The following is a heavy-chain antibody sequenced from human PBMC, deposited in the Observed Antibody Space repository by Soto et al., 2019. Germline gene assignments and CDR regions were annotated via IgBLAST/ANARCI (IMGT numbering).Heavy chain of an antibody. CDR1: GGSVTGFY. V-gene: IGHV4-59*02. D-gene: IGHD6-19*01. Sequence: QVQLQESGPGLVKPSETLSVTCTVSGGSVTGFYWSWIRQPPGKGLEWIGYIFHSGSSNYNPSLKSRVTISVDTSKSQISLRLTSVTAADTXXXXXXRAPGLGVAHIDYWGQGTLVTVSS. J-gene: IGHJ4*02. CDR2: IFHSGSS. CDR3: XRAPGLGVAHIDY.